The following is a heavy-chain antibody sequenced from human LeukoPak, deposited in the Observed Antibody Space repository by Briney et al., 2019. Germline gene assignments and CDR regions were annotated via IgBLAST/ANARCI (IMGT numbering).Heavy chain of an antibody. D-gene: IGHD3-10*01. Sequence: RASVKVSCKASGFTFTSSAMQWVRQARGQRLEWIGWIVVGSGNTNYAQKFQERVTITRDMSTSTAYMELSSLRSEDTAVYYCAAGVYYYGSGSGVGFNDDYWGQRTLVTVSS. CDR3: AAGVYYYGSGSGVGFNDDY. J-gene: IGHJ4*02. CDR2: IVVGSGNT. V-gene: IGHV1-58*02. CDR1: GFTFTSSA.